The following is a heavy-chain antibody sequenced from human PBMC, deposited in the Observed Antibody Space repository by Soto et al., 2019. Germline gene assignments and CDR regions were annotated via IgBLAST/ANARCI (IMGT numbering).Heavy chain of an antibody. CDR1: GFTFSSYG. Sequence: GGSLRLSCAASGFTFSSYGMHWVRQAPGKGLEWVAVISYDGSNKYYADSVKGRFTISRDNSKNTLYLQMNSLRAEDTAVYYCAKETSYWGQGTLVTVSS. CDR2: ISYDGSNK. J-gene: IGHJ4*02. CDR3: AKETSY. V-gene: IGHV3-30*18.